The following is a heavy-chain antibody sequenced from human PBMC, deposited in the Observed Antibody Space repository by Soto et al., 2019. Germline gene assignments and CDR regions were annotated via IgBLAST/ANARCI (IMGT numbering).Heavy chain of an antibody. CDR3: AADSEVRGWFHFDY. Sequence: QMQLVQSGPEVKKPGTSVKVSCEASGFDFIGSTVQWVRQARGQRLEWVGWILVGSGNTNYAQKFQERVTITRDMSTSTTYMEVRTLRSEDTAVYYCAADSEVRGWFHFDYWPQGSLVTVSS. V-gene: IGHV1-58*01. J-gene: IGHJ4*02. CDR1: GFDFIGST. CDR2: ILVGSGNT. D-gene: IGHD6-19*01.